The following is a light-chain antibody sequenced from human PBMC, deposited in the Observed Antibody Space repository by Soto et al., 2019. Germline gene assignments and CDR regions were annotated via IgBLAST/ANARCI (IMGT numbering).Light chain of an antibody. CDR3: QQFGGSIT. Sequence: EIVLTQSPGTLSLSPGESATLSCRASQSISSSDLPWYQQRPGQAPTFLIYDASRRAAGVPERFSGSGSGTDFTLAISRLEPEDFAVYYCQQFGGSITFGGGTKVEIK. CDR1: QSISSSD. J-gene: IGKJ4*01. V-gene: IGKV3-20*01. CDR2: DAS.